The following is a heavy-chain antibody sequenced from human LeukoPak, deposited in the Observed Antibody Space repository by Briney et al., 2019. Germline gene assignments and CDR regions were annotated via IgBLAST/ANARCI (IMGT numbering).Heavy chain of an antibody. CDR3: ATNPQDYYGSGSYLSSHAFDI. D-gene: IGHD3-10*01. V-gene: IGHV4-4*07. CDR1: GGSISSYY. CDR2: IYTSGST. J-gene: IGHJ3*02. Sequence: SETLSLTCTVPGGSISSYYWSWIRQPAGKGLEWIGRIYTSGSTNYNPSLKSRVTMSVDTSKNQFSLKLSSVTAADTAVYYCATNPQDYYGSGSYLSSHAFDIWGQGTMVTVSS.